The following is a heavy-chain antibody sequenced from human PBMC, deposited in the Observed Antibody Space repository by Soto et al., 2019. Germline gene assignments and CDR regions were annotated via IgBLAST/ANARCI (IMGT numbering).Heavy chain of an antibody. CDR3: AKDGGGGYIAGIDY. D-gene: IGHD3-16*01. Sequence: QVQLVESGGGLVKPGGSLRLSCAASGFTFSDYYMSWIRQAPGKGLEWVSYISSSSSYTNYADSVKGRFTISRDNSKNTLYLQMNSLRAEDTAVYYCAKDGGGGYIAGIDYWGQGTLVTVSS. CDR1: GFTFSDYY. J-gene: IGHJ4*02. CDR2: ISSSSSYT. V-gene: IGHV3-11*05.